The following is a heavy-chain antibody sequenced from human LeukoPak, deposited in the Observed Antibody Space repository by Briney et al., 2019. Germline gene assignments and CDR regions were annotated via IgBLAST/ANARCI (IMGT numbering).Heavy chain of an antibody. Sequence: PGRSLRLSCTASGFTFGDYAMSWVRQAPGKGLEWVGFIRSKAYGGTTEYAASVKGRFTISRDDSKSIAYLQMNSLKTEDTAVYCCTRVYDYVWGSYRPRREYYFDYWGQGTLVTVSS. J-gene: IGHJ4*02. CDR1: GFTFGDYA. CDR3: TRVYDYVWGSYRPRREYYFDY. D-gene: IGHD3-16*02. CDR2: IRSKAYGGTT. V-gene: IGHV3-49*04.